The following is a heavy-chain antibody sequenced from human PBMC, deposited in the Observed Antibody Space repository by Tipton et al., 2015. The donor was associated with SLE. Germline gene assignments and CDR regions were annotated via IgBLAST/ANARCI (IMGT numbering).Heavy chain of an antibody. CDR1: GYSISSGHY. CDR3: ARDLEAFDI. CDR2: IYYSGST. D-gene: IGHD1-1*01. J-gene: IGHJ3*02. Sequence: LRLSCAVSGYSISSGHYWSWIRQPPGKGLEWIGYIYYSGSTNYNPSLKSRVTISVDTSKNQFSLKLSSVTAADTAVYYCARDLEAFDIWGQGTMVTVSS. V-gene: IGHV4-61*01.